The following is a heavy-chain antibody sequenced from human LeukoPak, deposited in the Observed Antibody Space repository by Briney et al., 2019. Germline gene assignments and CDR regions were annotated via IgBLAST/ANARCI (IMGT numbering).Heavy chain of an antibody. D-gene: IGHD1-26*01. CDR1: GGSISTYY. Sequence: PSETLSLTCTVSGGSISTYYWSWIRQPSGKGLEWIGYIYYTGSTSYNPSLKSRVTMSLDASKNQFSLELNSVTPADTAVYYCARGGNYWPQWWFDPWGRGTLVSVSS. J-gene: IGHJ5*02. V-gene: IGHV4-59*01. CDR2: IYYTGST. CDR3: ARGGNYWPQWWFDP.